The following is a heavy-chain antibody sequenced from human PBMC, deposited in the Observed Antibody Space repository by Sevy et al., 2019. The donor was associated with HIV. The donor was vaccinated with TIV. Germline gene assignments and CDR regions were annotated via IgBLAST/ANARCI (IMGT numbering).Heavy chain of an antibody. J-gene: IGHJ5*02. V-gene: IGHV3-7*01. CDR1: GFIYSDYW. Sequence: GGSLRLSCAPSGFIYSDYWMSWVRQAPGKGLEWVANIKQDGSEKYYVDSVKGRFTISRDNAKNSLHLQMNSLRAEDTAVYYCARWYSRSSGWFDPWGQGTLVTVSS. CDR3: ARWYSRSSGWFDP. CDR2: IKQDGSEK. D-gene: IGHD6-6*01.